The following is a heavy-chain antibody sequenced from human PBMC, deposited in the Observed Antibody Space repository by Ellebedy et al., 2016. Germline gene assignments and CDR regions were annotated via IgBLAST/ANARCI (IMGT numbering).Heavy chain of an antibody. V-gene: IGHV4-4*08. J-gene: IGHJ4*02. CDR3: ARAEYTTSGLREHYFDS. CDR2: IYTNGMT. Sequence: SETLSLTXSVSGGSVINYGAYWSWIRQPPGRGLEWIGRIYTNGMTNYNSSLESRVTMSIDTSRNQFSLELTSVTAADTAVYYCARAEYTTSGLREHYFDSWGQGTLVTVSS. D-gene: IGHD2-2*02. CDR1: GGSVINYGAY.